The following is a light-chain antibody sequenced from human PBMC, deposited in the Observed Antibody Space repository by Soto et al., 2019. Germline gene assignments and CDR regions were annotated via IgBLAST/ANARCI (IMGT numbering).Light chain of an antibody. CDR3: HQYDKWPKT. V-gene: IGKV3-15*01. CDR2: DTY. J-gene: IGKJ5*01. CDR1: QSVRSK. Sequence: IVLTQAPACLSVSAGERATLSCRASQSVRSKVAWYQQKPVQAPSLVIYDTYLRATGIPARFSGSGSGTEFTLPIRSLQSEDFAVYYCHQYDKWPKTFGPGTRLEIK.